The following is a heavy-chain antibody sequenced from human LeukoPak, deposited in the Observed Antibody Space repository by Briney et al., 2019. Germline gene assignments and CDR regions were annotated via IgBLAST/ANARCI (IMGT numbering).Heavy chain of an antibody. CDR2: IHHSGDT. J-gene: IGHJ4*02. Sequence: PGGSLRLSCAASGFTFSNAWMSWVRQPPGKGLEWIGQIHHSGDTASSPSLKSRVTISMDTSSNQFSLQLASLTAADTAVYYCARGRSNYRRWGQGTLVTVSS. V-gene: IGHV4-34*01. D-gene: IGHD4-4*01. CDR3: ARGRSNYRR. CDR1: GFTFSNAW.